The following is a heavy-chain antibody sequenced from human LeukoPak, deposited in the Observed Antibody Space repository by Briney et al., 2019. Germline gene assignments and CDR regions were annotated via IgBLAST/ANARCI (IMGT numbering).Heavy chain of an antibody. V-gene: IGHV4-39*01. J-gene: IGHJ6*02. CDR1: GRSISSSSYY. CDR3: VAYCSGGSCYHYYYYGMDV. Sequence: SQTLSLTCTVSGRSISSSSYYWGWIRQPPGKGLEWIGSIYYSGSTYNNPSLKSRVTISVDTSKNQFSLKLSAVTPADTAVYYCVAYCSGGSCYHYYYYGMDVWGQGTTVTVSS. D-gene: IGHD2-15*01. CDR2: IYYSGST.